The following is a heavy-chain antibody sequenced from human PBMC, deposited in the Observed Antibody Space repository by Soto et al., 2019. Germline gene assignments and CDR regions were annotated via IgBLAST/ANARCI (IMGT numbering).Heavy chain of an antibody. J-gene: IGHJ4*02. CDR3: ARTLTPEGYSSGWYR. Sequence: LSLTCAVYGGSFSGYYWSWIRQPPGKGLEWIGEINHSGSTNYNPSLKSRVTISVDTSKNQFSLKLSSVTAADTAMYYCARTLTPEGYSSGWYRWGQGTLVTVSS. D-gene: IGHD6-19*01. V-gene: IGHV4-34*01. CDR2: INHSGST. CDR1: GGSFSGYY.